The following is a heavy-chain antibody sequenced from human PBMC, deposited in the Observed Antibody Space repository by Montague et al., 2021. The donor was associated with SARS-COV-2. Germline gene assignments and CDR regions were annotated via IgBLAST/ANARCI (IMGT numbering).Heavy chain of an antibody. J-gene: IGHJ6*03. V-gene: IGHV4-34*01. CDR3: VRLGDGVVPSPILGAGPYYSYYDMDV. D-gene: IGHD2-2*02. CDR2: IHHGGST. Sequence: SETLSLTCTVYGGSFSTYSWNWIRHPPGKGLEWIGEIHHGGSTNYNSSLTSRVTISAATSTTQVSLKLTSVAAAATAVSSCVRLGDGVVPSPILGAGPYYSYYDMDVWGKGTTVTVSS. CDR1: GGSFSTYS.